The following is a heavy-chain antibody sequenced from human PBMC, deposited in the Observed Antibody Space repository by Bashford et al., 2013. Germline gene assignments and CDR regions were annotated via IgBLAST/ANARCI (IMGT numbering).Heavy chain of an antibody. Sequence: ASVKVSCKTSGYTFTSFTYALGGATAPGTEGTLRWSGSGSTVGEWWRQNNSQKFQGRLTITRDTSAATGYMELSSLESEDTAVYYCASSYYGDYGYWGQGTLVTVSS. V-gene: IGHV1-3*01. D-gene: IGHD4-17*01. CDR2: STVGEWWR. CDR1: GYTFTSFT. CDR3: ASSYYGDYGY. J-gene: IGHJ4*02.